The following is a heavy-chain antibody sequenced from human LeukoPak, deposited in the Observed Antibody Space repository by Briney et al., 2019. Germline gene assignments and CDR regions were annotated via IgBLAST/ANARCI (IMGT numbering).Heavy chain of an antibody. CDR1: GFTFSSYG. CDR2: IQYDGSNK. J-gene: IGHJ4*02. D-gene: IGHD1-26*01. Sequence: PGGSLRLSCAASGFTFSSYGMHWVRQAPGKGLEWVAFIQYDGSNKYYVESVKGRFTISRDKSKNSLYLQMNSLRAEDTAVYYCAIDGGSYSVDYWGQGTLVTVSS. CDR3: AIDGGSYSVDY. V-gene: IGHV3-30*02.